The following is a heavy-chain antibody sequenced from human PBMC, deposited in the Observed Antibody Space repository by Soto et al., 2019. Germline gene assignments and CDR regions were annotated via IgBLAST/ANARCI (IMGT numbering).Heavy chain of an antibody. Sequence: QVQLLDSGGGVVQPGWSLRLSCTTSGFLFNTYAMHWVRQAPGKGLEWVAVMSHDGSKTYYADSVKGRFTISRDNSGNTLYLQMNSLTTDDTAVYYCARPGSGYDVLTGQYFYYFHAMDVWGQGTTVTVSS. J-gene: IGHJ6*02. CDR1: GFLFNTYA. CDR2: MSHDGSKT. CDR3: ARPGSGYDVLTGQYFYYFHAMDV. D-gene: IGHD3-9*01. V-gene: IGHV3-30-3*01.